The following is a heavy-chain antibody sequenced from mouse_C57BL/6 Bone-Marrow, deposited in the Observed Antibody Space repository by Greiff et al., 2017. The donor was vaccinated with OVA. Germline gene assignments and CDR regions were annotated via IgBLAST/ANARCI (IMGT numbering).Heavy chain of an antibody. CDR2: ISSGGSYT. D-gene: IGHD2-4*01. V-gene: IGHV5-6*02. J-gene: IGHJ1*03. CDR3: ARHEDDYDLYWYFDV. CDR1: GFTFSSYG. Sequence: EVKLVESGGDLVKPGGSLKLSCAASGFTFSSYGMSWVRQTPDKRLEWVATISSGGSYTYYPDSVKGRFTISRDNAKNTLYLQMSSLKSEDTAMYYGARHEDDYDLYWYFDVWGTGTTVTVSS.